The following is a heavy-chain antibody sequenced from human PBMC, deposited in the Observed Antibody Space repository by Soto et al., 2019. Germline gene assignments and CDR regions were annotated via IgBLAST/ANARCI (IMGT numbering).Heavy chain of an antibody. CDR1: GYTFTSYG. Sequence: GASVKVSCKASGYTFTSYGISWVRQAPGQGLEWMGWISAYNGNTNYAQRLQGRVTMTTDTSTSTAYMELRSLRSDDTAVYYCARGRNQWLAYYFDYWGQGTLVTVSS. V-gene: IGHV1-18*01. J-gene: IGHJ4*02. D-gene: IGHD6-19*01. CDR3: ARGRNQWLAYYFDY. CDR2: ISAYNGNT.